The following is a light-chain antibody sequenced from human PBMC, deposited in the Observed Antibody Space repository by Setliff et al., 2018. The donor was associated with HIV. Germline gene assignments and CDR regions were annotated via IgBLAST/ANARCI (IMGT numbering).Light chain of an antibody. CDR2: QAT. J-gene: IGLJ1*01. V-gene: IGLV2-23*01. CDR3: CSNTSSNTYV. Sequence: QSALTQPASVSGSPGQSITISCTGTSNDVGRYDLVSWYQQHPARAPKLIIYQATRRPSGVSNRFSGSKSGNVASLTISGLQAEDEADYYCCSNTSSNTYVFGTGTKVTVL. CDR1: SNDVGRYDL.